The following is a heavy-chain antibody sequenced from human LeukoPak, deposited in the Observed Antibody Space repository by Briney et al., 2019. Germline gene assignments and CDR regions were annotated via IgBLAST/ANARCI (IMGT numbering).Heavy chain of an antibody. CDR1: GFTFSSYA. Sequence: GGSLRLSCAASGFTFSSYAMHWVRQAPGKGLEWVAVISYDGSNKYYADSVKGRFTISRDNSKNTLYLQMNSLRAEDTAVYYCARNLDTAMATSFDCWGQGTLVTVSS. V-gene: IGHV3-30-3*01. CDR2: ISYDGSNK. CDR3: ARNLDTAMATSFDC. D-gene: IGHD5-18*01. J-gene: IGHJ4*02.